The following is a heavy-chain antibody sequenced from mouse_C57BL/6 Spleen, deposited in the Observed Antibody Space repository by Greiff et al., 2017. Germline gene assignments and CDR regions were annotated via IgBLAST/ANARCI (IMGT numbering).Heavy chain of an antibody. Sequence: EVQLQQSGPELVKPGASVKISCKASGYTFTDYYMNWVKQSHGKSLEWIGDINPNNGGTSYNQKFKGKATLTVDKSSSTAYMELRSLTSEDSAVYYCARSGGNYRYWYFDVWGTGTTVTVSS. CDR1: GYTFTDYY. CDR3: ARSGGNYRYWYFDV. V-gene: IGHV1-26*01. CDR2: INPNNGGT. J-gene: IGHJ1*03. D-gene: IGHD2-1*01.